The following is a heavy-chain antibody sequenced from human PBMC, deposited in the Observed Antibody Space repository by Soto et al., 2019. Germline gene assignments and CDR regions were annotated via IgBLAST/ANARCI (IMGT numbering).Heavy chain of an antibody. J-gene: IGHJ4*02. CDR3: ASGPGPTNYYDILTGPQEVFDS. Sequence: PGGSLRLSCAASGFSVSDKYMNWVRQAPGKGLEWVSVIYIGGTTYYADSVKGRFTISRDSSKNTLYLQMNSLRDEDTAVYYCASGPGPTNYYDILTGPQEVFDSWGQGTLVTLPS. D-gene: IGHD3-9*01. CDR2: IYIGGTT. V-gene: IGHV3-53*05. CDR1: GFSVSDKY.